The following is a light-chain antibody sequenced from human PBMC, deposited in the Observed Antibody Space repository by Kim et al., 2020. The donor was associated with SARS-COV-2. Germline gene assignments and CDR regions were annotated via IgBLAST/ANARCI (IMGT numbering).Light chain of an antibody. CDR3: SSYTSSSIV. CDR1: SSDVGGFNY. Sequence: QSALTQPASVSGSPGQSITISCTGTSSDVGGFNYVSWYQQHPGKAPKLMIFDVSKRPSGVSNRSSGSKSGNTASLTISGLQAEDEADYYCSSYTSSSIVFGGGTQLTVL. J-gene: IGLJ2*01. CDR2: DVS. V-gene: IGLV2-14*03.